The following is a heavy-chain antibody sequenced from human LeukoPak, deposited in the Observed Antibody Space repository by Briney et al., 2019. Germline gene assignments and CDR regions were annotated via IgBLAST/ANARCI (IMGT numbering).Heavy chain of an antibody. D-gene: IGHD2-2*01. Sequence: GGSLRLSCAASGFTFSDYYMDWVRQAPGKGLEWVGRSRNKVNGYTTEYAASVKDRFTILRDDSRNSVYLQMNSLKSEDSAIYYCSRGYCSTITRPDFYGMDVWGQGTTVSVS. J-gene: IGHJ6*02. CDR3: SRGYCSTITRPDFYGMDV. CDR2: SRNKVNGYTT. V-gene: IGHV3-72*01. CDR1: GFTFSDYY.